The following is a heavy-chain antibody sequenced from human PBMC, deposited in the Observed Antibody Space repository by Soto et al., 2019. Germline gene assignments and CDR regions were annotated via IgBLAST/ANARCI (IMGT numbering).Heavy chain of an antibody. CDR1: GFSLSTSGVG. CDR2: IYWDDDK. CDR3: AHSFPSLWFGEFPGAFDI. J-gene: IGHJ3*02. Sequence: SGPTLVNPTQTLTLTCTFSGFSLSTSGVGVGWIRQPPGKALEWLALIYWDDDKRYSPSLKSRLTITKDASKNQVVLTMTNMDPVDTATYYCAHSFPSLWFGEFPGAFDIWGQGTMVTVSS. D-gene: IGHD3-10*01. V-gene: IGHV2-5*02.